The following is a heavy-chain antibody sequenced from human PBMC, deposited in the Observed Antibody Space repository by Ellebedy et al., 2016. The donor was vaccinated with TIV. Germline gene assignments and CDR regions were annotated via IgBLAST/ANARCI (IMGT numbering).Heavy chain of an antibody. J-gene: IGHJ4*02. CDR2: INHSGST. CDR1: GGSFSGYY. Sequence: SETLSLTXAVYGGSFSGYYWSWIRQPPGKGLEWIGEINHSGSTNYNPSLKSRVTISVDTSKNQFSLKLSSVTAADTAVYYCARGVYGDYHFDYWGQGTLVTVSS. D-gene: IGHD4-17*01. CDR3: ARGVYGDYHFDY. V-gene: IGHV4-34*01.